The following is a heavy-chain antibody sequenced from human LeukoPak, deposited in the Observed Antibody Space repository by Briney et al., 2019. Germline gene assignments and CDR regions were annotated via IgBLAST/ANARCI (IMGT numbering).Heavy chain of an antibody. Sequence: GGSLRLSCAASGFTVSSNYMRWVRQAPGKGLEWVAVIYSGGSTYYADSVKGRFTISRDNSKNKLYLQMNSLRAEDTALYYCARDLRVSGSTFNYFDSWGQGTLVSVSS. CDR2: IYSGGST. D-gene: IGHD1-26*01. CDR3: ARDLRVSGSTFNYFDS. V-gene: IGHV3-53*01. J-gene: IGHJ4*02. CDR1: GFTVSSNY.